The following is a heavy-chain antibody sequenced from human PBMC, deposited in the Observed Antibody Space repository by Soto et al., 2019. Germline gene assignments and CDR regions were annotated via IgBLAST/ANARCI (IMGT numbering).Heavy chain of an antibody. CDR3: ARHSNTLDY. V-gene: IGHV4-39*01. Sequence: SETLSLTCTVSGGSISSSSYYWGWIRQPPGKGLEWIGSIYYSGSTYYNPSLKSRVTISVDTSKNQFSLKLSSVTAADTAVYYCARHSNTLDYWGQGTLVTVS. CDR1: GGSISSSSYY. CDR2: IYYSGST. J-gene: IGHJ4*02.